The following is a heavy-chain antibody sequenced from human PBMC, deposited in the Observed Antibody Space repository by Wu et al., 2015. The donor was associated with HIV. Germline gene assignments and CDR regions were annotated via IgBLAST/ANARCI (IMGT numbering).Heavy chain of an antibody. CDR3: ARERVDYNSGGYRAHRGYYFDY. V-gene: IGHV1-46*01. CDR2: INPRTDST. Sequence: QVQLVQSRAEVKKPGASVKVSCTAFGYTFINNFLHWVRQAPGQGPEWMGVINPRTDSTTYAQPFEGRFTMTRDTSKNTVYMELSSLRSEDTARYYCARERVDYNSGGYRAHRGYYFDYWGPGERWSSSPQ. D-gene: IGHD3-22*01. CDR1: GYTFINNF. J-gene: IGHJ4*02.